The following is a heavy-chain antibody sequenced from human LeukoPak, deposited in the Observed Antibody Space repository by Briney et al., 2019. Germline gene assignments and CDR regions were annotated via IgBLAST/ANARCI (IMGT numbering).Heavy chain of an antibody. CDR2: IIPILGIA. D-gene: IGHD3-22*01. Sequence: SVKVSCKASGGTFSSYAISWVRQAPGQGLEWMGRIIPILGIANYAQKFQGRVTITADKSTSTAYMELSSLRSEDAAVYYCASTHYDSSGYYYVDYWGQGTLVTVSS. J-gene: IGHJ4*02. V-gene: IGHV1-69*04. CDR3: ASTHYDSSGYYYVDY. CDR1: GGTFSSYA.